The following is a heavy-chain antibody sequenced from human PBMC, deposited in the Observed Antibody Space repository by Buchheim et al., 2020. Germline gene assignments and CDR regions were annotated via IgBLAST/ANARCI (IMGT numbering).Heavy chain of an antibody. CDR1: GFTFSSYS. D-gene: IGHD3-3*01. CDR3: AREGADYDFWSGYYTDYYYGMDV. V-gene: IGHV3-21*01. CDR2: IISSSSYI. J-gene: IGHJ6*02. Sequence: EVQLVESGGGLVKPGGSLRLSCAASGFTFSSYSMNWVRQAPGKGLEWVSSIISSSSYIYYADSVKGRFTIPRDNAKNSLYLQMNSLRAEDTAVYYCAREGADYDFWSGYYTDYYYGMDVWGQGTT.